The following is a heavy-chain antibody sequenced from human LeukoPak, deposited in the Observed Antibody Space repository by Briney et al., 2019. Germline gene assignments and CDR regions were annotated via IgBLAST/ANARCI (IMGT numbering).Heavy chain of an antibody. D-gene: IGHD2-2*01. CDR1: GYSISSGYY. Sequence: SETLSLTCTVSGYSISSGYYWGWIRQPPGKGLEWIGSIYHSGSTYYNPSLKSRVTISVDTSKNQFSLKLSSVTAADTAVYYCARGGLGRYCSSTSCFAGNWFDPWGQGTLVTVSS. V-gene: IGHV4-38-2*02. CDR3: ARGGLGRYCSSTSCFAGNWFDP. CDR2: IYHSGST. J-gene: IGHJ5*02.